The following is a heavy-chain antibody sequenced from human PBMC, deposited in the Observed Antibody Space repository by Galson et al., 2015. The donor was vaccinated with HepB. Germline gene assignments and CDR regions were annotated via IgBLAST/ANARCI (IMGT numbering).Heavy chain of an antibody. CDR3: ARQVVGAANFEY. Sequence: QSGAEVKKPGESLKLSCTGSRESLRNYWIGWVRQQPGKGLESMGMIYPRVSDTIYSPSFQGQITISADDSISTAYLQWSSLKVSDTAIYYCARQVVGAANFEYWGQGTLVTVSS. J-gene: IGHJ4*02. CDR1: RESLRNYW. D-gene: IGHD2-15*01. CDR2: IYPRVSDT. V-gene: IGHV5-51*01.